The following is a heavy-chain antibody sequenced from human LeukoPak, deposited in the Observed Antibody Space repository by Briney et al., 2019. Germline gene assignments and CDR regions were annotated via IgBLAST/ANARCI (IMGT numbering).Heavy chain of an antibody. D-gene: IGHD2-15*01. Sequence: ASVKVSCKASGYTFTSYYMHLVRQAPGQGLEWVGIINPSGGSTSYAQKFQGRVTMTRDMSTSTVYMELSSLRYEDTAVYYCARIFCRYCSGGSCYFNDYWGQGTLVTVSS. V-gene: IGHV1-46*01. J-gene: IGHJ4*02. CDR2: INPSGGST. CDR1: GYTFTSYY. CDR3: ARIFCRYCSGGSCYFNDY.